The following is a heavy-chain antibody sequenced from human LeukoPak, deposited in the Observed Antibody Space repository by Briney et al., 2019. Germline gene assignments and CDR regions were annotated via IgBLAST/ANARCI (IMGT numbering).Heavy chain of an antibody. CDR1: GFTVSTNY. CDR2: IYSGGST. CDR3: ARAVILSLGFYDY. D-gene: IGHD3-16*01. Sequence: GGSLRLSCAASGFTVSTNYMNWGRQAPGKGLEWVSVIYSGGSTYYADSVKGRFTISRDNSKNTLYLQMNSLRAEDTAVYYCARAVILSLGFYDYWGQGTLVTVSS. V-gene: IGHV3-53*05. J-gene: IGHJ4*02.